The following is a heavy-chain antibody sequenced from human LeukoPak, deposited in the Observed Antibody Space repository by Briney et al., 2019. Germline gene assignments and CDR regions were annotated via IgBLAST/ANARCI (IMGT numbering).Heavy chain of an antibody. D-gene: IGHD2-2*02. CDR2: FDPEDGET. CDR3: ATVLGYCSSTSCYNFDY. V-gene: IGHV1-24*01. Sequence: ASVKVSCKVSGYTLTELSMHWVRQAPGKGLEWMGGFDPEDGETIYAQKFQGRVTMTEDTSTDAAYMELSSLRSEDTAVYYCATVLGYCSSTSCYNFDYWGQGTLVTVSS. CDR1: GYTLTELS. J-gene: IGHJ4*02.